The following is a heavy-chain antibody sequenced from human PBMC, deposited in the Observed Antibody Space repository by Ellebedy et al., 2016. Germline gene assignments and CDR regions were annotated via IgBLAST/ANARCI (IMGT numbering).Heavy chain of an antibody. CDR3: AAGWYVSIDS. V-gene: IGHV3-23*01. CDR1: GFTFSTSA. Sequence: GGSLRLXXAASGFTFSTSAMTWVRQVPGKGLEWVSTFSVSGGGTYYADSVKGRFTISRDNSKNTLYLQMNSLRAEDTAVYYCAAGWYVSIDSWGQGTLVTVSS. J-gene: IGHJ4*02. D-gene: IGHD6-19*01. CDR2: FSVSGGGT.